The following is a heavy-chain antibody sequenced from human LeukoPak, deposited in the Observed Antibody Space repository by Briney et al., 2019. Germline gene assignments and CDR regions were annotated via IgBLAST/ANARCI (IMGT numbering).Heavy chain of an antibody. CDR2: INTNTGNP. CDR1: GYTFTSYA. J-gene: IGHJ6*02. Sequence: GASVKVSCKASGYTFTSYAMNWVRQAPGQGLEWMGWINTNTGNPTYAQGFTGRFVFSLDTSVSTAYLQISSLKAEDTAVYYCARIMVRGQLYYYYGMDVWGQGTTVTVSS. CDR3: ARIMVRGQLYYYYGMDV. D-gene: IGHD3-10*01. V-gene: IGHV7-4-1*02.